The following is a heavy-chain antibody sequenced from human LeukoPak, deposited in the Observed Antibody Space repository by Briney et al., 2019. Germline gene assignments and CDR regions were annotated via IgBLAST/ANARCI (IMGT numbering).Heavy chain of an antibody. CDR2: IRSKAYGGTT. CDR1: GFTFGDYA. D-gene: IGHD4-17*01. J-gene: IGHJ3*02. CDR3: TRDMTTVTPDAFDI. Sequence: PGRSLRLSCTASGFTFGDYAMSWFRQAPGKGLEWVGFIRSKAYGGTTEYAASVKGRFTISRDDSKSIAYLQMNSLKTEDTAVYYCTRDMTTVTPDAFDIWGQGTMVTVSS. V-gene: IGHV3-49*03.